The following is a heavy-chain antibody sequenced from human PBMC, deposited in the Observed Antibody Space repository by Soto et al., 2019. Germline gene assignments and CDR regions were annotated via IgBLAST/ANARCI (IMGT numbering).Heavy chain of an antibody. CDR2: LGGNGFTT. D-gene: IGHD2-2*01. CDR3: AEALRSSLNFFYYLDV. J-gene: IGHJ6*03. CDR1: GFTFGSYD. V-gene: IGHV3-23*01. Sequence: EVQLLESGGGLVQPGGSLRLSCVASGFTFGSYDMNWVRQAPGKGLEWVAILGGNGFTTYYADSVKGRFTISGDKSKSTLFLQMNSLRADDTGVYYCAEALRSSLNFFYYLDVWGRGTSVTVSS.